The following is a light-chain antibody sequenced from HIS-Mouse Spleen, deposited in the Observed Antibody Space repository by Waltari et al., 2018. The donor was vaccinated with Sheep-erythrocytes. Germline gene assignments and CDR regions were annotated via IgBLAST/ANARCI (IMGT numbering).Light chain of an antibody. Sequence: QSALTQPRSVSGSPGQSVTISCTGTSSDVGGYNYVSWYHPHPGKAPKLMIYDVSKRPSGVPDRFYGSKSGNTASLTISGLQAEDEADYYCCSYAGSYNHVFATGTKVTVL. CDR3: CSYAGSYNHV. J-gene: IGLJ1*01. CDR1: SSDVGGYNY. V-gene: IGLV2-11*01. CDR2: DVS.